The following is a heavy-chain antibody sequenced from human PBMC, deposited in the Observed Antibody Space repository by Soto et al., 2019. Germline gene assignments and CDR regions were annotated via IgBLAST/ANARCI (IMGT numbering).Heavy chain of an antibody. CDR3: AVDAQCSSTNCPGAFDI. V-gene: IGHV3-15*01. CDR1: GFTFTDVW. J-gene: IGHJ3*02. Sequence: EVHLVESGGGLVKPGGSLRLSCAASGFTFTDVWMTWVRQAPGKGVEWVGRIKRKIDGETTDYAAPVKGRFTISRDDLKNTLFLQMNSLKSEDTAVYYCAVDAQCSSTNCPGAFDIWGQGTMVTVSS. D-gene: IGHD2-2*01. CDR2: IKRKIDGETT.